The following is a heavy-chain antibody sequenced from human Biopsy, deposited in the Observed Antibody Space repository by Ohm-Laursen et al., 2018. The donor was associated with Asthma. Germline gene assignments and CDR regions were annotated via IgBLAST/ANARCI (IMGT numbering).Heavy chain of an antibody. CDR2: INTNTGNP. D-gene: IGHD2-15*01. CDR1: GYIFTSHA. Sequence: ASVKVSCKASGYIFTSHAMNWVRQAPGQGLEWMGRINTNTGNPMYAQGFKGRFVFSLDTSVSTAYLQISCLKADDTAVYYCARGLLGMDVWGQGTTVTVSS. J-gene: IGHJ6*02. CDR3: ARGLLGMDV. V-gene: IGHV7-4-1*02.